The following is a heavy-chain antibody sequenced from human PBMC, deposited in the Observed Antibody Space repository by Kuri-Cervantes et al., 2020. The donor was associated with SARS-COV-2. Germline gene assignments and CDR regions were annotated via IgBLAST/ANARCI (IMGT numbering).Heavy chain of an antibody. J-gene: IGHJ1*01. Sequence: GESLKISCAAAGFPFGSYAMSWVRPAPGKGLEWVSAISGSGGSTYYADSVKGRFTISRENSKNTLYLQMNSLRAEDTAVYYCASGYSGGYSYFQHWGQGTRVTVSS. CDR3: ASGYSGGYSYFQH. D-gene: IGHD1-26*01. CDR1: GFPFGSYA. CDR2: ISGSGGST. V-gene: IGHV3-23*01.